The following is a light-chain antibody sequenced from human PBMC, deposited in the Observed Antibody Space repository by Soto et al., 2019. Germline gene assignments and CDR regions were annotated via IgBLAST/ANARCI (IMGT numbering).Light chain of an antibody. J-gene: IGLJ1*01. CDR2: NNN. CDR3: GAWDDSLNGNV. V-gene: IGLV1-44*01. Sequence: QSVLTQPPSASGTPGQRVTISCSGSHSNLGTNTVNWYQQLPGTAPKVLLFNNNQRPSGVPGRFSGSKSGTSASLAITVLQSEDEADYYCGAWDDSLNGNVFGTGTKLTVL. CDR1: HSNLGTNT.